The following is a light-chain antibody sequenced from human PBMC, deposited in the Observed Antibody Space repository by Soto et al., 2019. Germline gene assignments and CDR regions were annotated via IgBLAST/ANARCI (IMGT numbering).Light chain of an antibody. CDR2: DVI. V-gene: IGLV2-14*03. J-gene: IGLJ2*01. Sequence: QSALTQPASVSGSPGQWITISCTGTSSDVGAYKYVSWYQKHPGTAPKLMIYDVINRPSGVSNRFSGSKSGNTASLSISGLRVEDEADYYCSSYTTSRSVVLGGGTKLTVL. CDR1: SSDVGAYKY. CDR3: SSYTTSRSVV.